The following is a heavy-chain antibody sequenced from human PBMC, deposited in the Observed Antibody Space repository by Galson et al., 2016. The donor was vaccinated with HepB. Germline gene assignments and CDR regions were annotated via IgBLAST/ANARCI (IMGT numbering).Heavy chain of an antibody. J-gene: IGHJ4*02. CDR1: GYRFTDYW. V-gene: IGHV5-51*01. D-gene: IGHD6-13*01. CDR2: INPGDSDT. CDR3: ARGVQQLVYDY. Sequence: QSGAEVTKPGESLNISCKGSGYRFTDYWIGWVRQMPGKGLEWMGIINPGDSDTRYSPSFQGQVIISADKSISTAYLQWSSLKASDTAMYYCARGVQQLVYDYWGQGTLVTVSS.